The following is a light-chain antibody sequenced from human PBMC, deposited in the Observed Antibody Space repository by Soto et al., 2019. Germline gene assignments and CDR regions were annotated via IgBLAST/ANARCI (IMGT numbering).Light chain of an antibody. V-gene: IGLV2-8*01. J-gene: IGLJ1*01. CDR1: SRDVGGYNS. Sequence: QSVLTQPPSASGSPGQSLTISCTGTSRDVGGYNSVSWYQQHPGKAPQLIIFGVSQRPSGVPDRFSGSKSGNTASLTVSGLQADDEADYFCCSFAGGNTYVFGSGTKVTVL. CDR2: GVS. CDR3: CSFAGGNTYV.